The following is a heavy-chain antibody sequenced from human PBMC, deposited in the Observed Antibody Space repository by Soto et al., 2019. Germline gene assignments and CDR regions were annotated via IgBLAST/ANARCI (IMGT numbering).Heavy chain of an antibody. V-gene: IGHV3-23*01. CDR2: ISGSGDST. D-gene: IGHD5-12*01. Sequence: EVQLLESGGGLVQPGGSLRLSCAASGFTFSIYAMSWVRQAPGKGLEWVSSISGSGDSTYYADSVKGRFTISRDNSKNTLYLHMNSLRAEDTALCYCAKREGYGVVDYWGQGTLVTVSS. CDR3: AKREGYGVVDY. J-gene: IGHJ4*02. CDR1: GFTFSIYA.